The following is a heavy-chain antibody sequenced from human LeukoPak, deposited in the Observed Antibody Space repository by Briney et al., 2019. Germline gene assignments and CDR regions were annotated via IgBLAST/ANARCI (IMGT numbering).Heavy chain of an antibody. D-gene: IGHD3-10*01. CDR3: AKGAYGSGEY. J-gene: IGHJ4*02. CDR2: MRNDESSK. Sequence: GGSLRLSCAASGFIFTSYGMHWFRQAPDKGLEWVAFMRNDESSKYYADSVKGRFTISRDNSKNTLYLQMNSLRTEDTAVYYCAKGAYGSGEYWGQGTLVTVSS. V-gene: IGHV3-30*02. CDR1: GFIFTSYG.